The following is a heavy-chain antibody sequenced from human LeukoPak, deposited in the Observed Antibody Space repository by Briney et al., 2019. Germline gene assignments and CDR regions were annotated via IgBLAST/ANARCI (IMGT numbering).Heavy chain of an antibody. CDR2: MNPNSGNT. Sequence: GASVKVSCKASGYTFTSYDINWVRQATGQVLEWMGWMNPNSGNTGYAQKFQGRVTMTRNTSISTAYMELSSLRSEDTAVYYCARAKKVIAPSSWYSRRNWFDPWGQGTLVTVSS. V-gene: IGHV1-8*01. J-gene: IGHJ5*02. D-gene: IGHD6-13*01. CDR3: ARAKKVIAPSSWYSRRNWFDP. CDR1: GYTFTSYD.